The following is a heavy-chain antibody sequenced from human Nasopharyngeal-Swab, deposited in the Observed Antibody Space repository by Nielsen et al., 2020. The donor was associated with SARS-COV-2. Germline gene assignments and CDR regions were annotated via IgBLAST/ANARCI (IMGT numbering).Heavy chain of an antibody. J-gene: IGHJ3*02. D-gene: IGHD6-13*01. Sequence: ASVKVSCKASGYTFTSYYMRWVRQAPGQGLEWMGIINPSGGSTSYAQKFQGRVTMTTDTSTSTAYMELRSLRSDDTAVYYCARVRGGSSSWYQGSDAFDIWGQGTMVTVSS. CDR2: INPSGGST. CDR1: GYTFTSYY. CDR3: ARVRGGSSSWYQGSDAFDI. V-gene: IGHV1-46*01.